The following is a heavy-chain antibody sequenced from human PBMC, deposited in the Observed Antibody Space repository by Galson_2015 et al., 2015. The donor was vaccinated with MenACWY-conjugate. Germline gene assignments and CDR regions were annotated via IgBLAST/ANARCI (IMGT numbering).Heavy chain of an antibody. CDR1: GYTFTSYG. CDR2: ISAYNGNT. J-gene: IGHJ5*02. D-gene: IGHD3-22*01. V-gene: IGHV1-18*01. Sequence: SVKVSCKASGYTFTSYGISWVRQAPGQGLEWMGWISAYNGNTNYAQKLQGRVTMTTDTSTSTAYMELRSLRSDDTAVYYCARVHRVTMIVGNYPAGWFDPRGQGTLVTVSS. CDR3: ARVHRVTMIVGNYPAGWFDP.